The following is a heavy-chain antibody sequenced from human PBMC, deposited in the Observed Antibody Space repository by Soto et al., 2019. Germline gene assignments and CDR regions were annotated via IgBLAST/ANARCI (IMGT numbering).Heavy chain of an antibody. D-gene: IGHD4-4*01. CDR2: IYHSGST. CDR3: TRGPSNDHSDGFDI. CDR1: GGSISSGGYS. J-gene: IGHJ3*02. Sequence: SETLSLTCAVSGGSISSGGYSWSWIRQPPGKGLEWIGYIYHSGSTYYNPSLKSRVTISVDRSKNQFSLKLSSVTAADTAVYYCTRGPSNDHSDGFDIWAQGTMVTVSS. V-gene: IGHV4-30-2*01.